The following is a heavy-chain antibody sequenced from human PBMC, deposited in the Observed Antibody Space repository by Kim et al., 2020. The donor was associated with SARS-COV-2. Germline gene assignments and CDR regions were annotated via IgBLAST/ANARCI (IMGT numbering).Heavy chain of an antibody. D-gene: IGHD2-2*01. J-gene: IGHJ5*02. Sequence: SETLSITCTVSGGSISSSSYFWGWIRQPPGKGLEWIGSIYYSGSTYYNPSLKSRVTISVDTSKNQFSLKLSSVTAADTAVYYCARREDVGYCSSTSCVPRGWFDPWGQGTLVTVSS. CDR2: IYYSGST. CDR1: GGSISSSSYF. V-gene: IGHV4-39*01. CDR3: ARREDVGYCSSTSCVPRGWFDP.